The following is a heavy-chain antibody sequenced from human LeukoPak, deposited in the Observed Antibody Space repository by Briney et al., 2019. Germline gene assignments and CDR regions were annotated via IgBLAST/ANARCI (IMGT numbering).Heavy chain of an antibody. Sequence: GGSLRRSCAASGLTFSSYSSNWVRQAPGKGLEWVSYISSSSSTIYYAESVKGRFTISRDNAKNSLYLQMNSLRAEDTAVYYCARTLVGATRPYYFDYWGQGTLVTVSS. J-gene: IGHJ4*02. CDR3: ARTLVGATRPYYFDY. CDR2: ISSSSSTI. CDR1: GLTFSSYS. D-gene: IGHD1-26*01. V-gene: IGHV3-48*01.